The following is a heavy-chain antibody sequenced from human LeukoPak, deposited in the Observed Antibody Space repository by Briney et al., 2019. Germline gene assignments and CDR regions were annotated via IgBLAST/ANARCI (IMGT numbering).Heavy chain of an antibody. Sequence: GGSLRLSCAASGFTFSSYAMSWVRQAPGKGLEWVSAISGSGGSIYYADSVKGRFTISRDNSKNTLYLQMNSLRAEDTAVYYCAKDRYSSSWYFDYWGQGTLVTVSS. D-gene: IGHD6-13*01. V-gene: IGHV3-23*01. CDR2: ISGSGGSI. J-gene: IGHJ4*02. CDR1: GFTFSSYA. CDR3: AKDRYSSSWYFDY.